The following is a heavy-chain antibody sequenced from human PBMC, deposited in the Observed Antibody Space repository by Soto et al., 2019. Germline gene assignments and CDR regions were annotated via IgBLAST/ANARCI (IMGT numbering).Heavy chain of an antibody. Sequence: SETLSLTCSVSGGSVRSGSYYWSWIRQPPGKGLEWIGYIYSSGSTNYNPSLKSRGPILEGKSNNPSSMTLSSVTAADTTVYDSARERAISEYHFWSSYYGDYYYYGMDVWRQGTTVTVSS. J-gene: IGHJ6*02. CDR2: IYSSGST. D-gene: IGHD3-3*01. CDR3: ARERAISEYHFWSSYYGDYYYYGMDV. CDR1: GGSVRSGSYY. V-gene: IGHV4-61*01.